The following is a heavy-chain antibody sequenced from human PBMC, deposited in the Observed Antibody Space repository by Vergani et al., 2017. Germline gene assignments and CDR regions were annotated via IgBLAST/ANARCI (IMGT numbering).Heavy chain of an antibody. CDR2: IFYTGDT. Sequence: QVRLQESGPGLVKPSETLSLICSISGGSITNYYWAWVRLSPGRGLEWIGSIFYTGDTTYNPSLKSRLTLSVDTTSKNQFSLKLDSVTAADTALYFCARVRNRGSIASPFDSWGQGTLVTVSS. V-gene: IGHV4-59*01. J-gene: IGHJ4*02. D-gene: IGHD1-14*01. CDR3: ARVRNRGSIASPFDS. CDR1: GGSITNYY.